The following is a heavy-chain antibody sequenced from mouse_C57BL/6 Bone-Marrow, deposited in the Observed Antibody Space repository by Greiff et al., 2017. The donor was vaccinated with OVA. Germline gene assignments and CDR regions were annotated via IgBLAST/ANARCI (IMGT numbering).Heavy chain of an antibody. D-gene: IGHD1-1*01. CDR1: GFNIKDDY. J-gene: IGHJ2*01. Sequence: VQLQQSGAELVRPGASVKLSCTASGFNIKDDYMHWVKQRPEQGLEWIGWIDPENGDTEYASKFQGKATITADTSSNTAYLQLSSLTSEDTAVYYCTTFYYGSSLCYFDYWGQGTTLTVSS. CDR3: TTFYYGSSLCYFDY. CDR2: IDPENGDT. V-gene: IGHV14-4*01.